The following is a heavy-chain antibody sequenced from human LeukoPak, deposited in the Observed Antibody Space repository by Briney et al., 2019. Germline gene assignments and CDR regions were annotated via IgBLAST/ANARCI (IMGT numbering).Heavy chain of an antibody. Sequence: SETLSLTCTVSGVSISSSNSYWGWIRQPPGKGLEWIGSIYYSGNTYYNASLKSQVSISIDTSKNQYSLRLTSVTAADTAVYYCARQTGSGLFILPGGQGTLVTVSS. D-gene: IGHD3/OR15-3a*01. CDR3: ARQTGSGLFILP. CDR1: GVSISSSNSY. V-gene: IGHV4-39*01. CDR2: IYYSGNT. J-gene: IGHJ4*02.